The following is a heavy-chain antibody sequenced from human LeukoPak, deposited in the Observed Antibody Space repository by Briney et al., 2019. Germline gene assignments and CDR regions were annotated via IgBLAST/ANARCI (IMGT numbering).Heavy chain of an antibody. D-gene: IGHD6-6*01. J-gene: IGHJ4*02. CDR1: DDSISSSY. Sequence: PSETLSLTCHVSDDSISSSYWSWIRQPPGKGLEWIGYVYYTGDANYNPSLKSRVIISLDTSKNQFSLKVSSVTAADTAVYYCARHTFARPFDSWGQGTLVTVSS. CDR3: ARHTFARPFDS. CDR2: VYYTGDA. V-gene: IGHV4-59*08.